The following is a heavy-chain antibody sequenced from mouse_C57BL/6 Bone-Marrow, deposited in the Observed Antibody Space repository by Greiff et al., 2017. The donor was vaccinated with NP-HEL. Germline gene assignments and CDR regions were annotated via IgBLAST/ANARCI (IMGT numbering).Heavy chain of an antibody. V-gene: IGHV1-20*01. CDR3: ARDPLLLYAMDY. CDR1: GYSFTGYF. Sequence: VQLQQSGPELVKPGDSVKISCKASGYSFTGYFMNWVMPSHGKSLEWIGRINPYNGDTFYIQKFKGKATLTVDKSSSTAHMELRSLTSDDSAVYYCARDPLLLYAMDYWGQGTSVTVSS. CDR2: INPYNGDT. D-gene: IGHD2-10*01. J-gene: IGHJ4*01.